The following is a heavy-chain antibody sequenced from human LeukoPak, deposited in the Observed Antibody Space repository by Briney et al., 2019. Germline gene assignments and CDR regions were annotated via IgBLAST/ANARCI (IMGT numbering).Heavy chain of an antibody. CDR1: GFAFSSYG. J-gene: IGHJ3*01. Sequence: GRSLRLSCAASGFAFSSYGMHWVRQAPGKGLEWVTIISYSGESYADSVRGRFAISRDNSKNTVYLQMDSLRADDTAMYYCARNHFNQNVFDVWGQGTMVTVSS. D-gene: IGHD1-14*01. CDR3: ARNHFNQNVFDV. V-gene: IGHV3-30*05. CDR2: ISYSGE.